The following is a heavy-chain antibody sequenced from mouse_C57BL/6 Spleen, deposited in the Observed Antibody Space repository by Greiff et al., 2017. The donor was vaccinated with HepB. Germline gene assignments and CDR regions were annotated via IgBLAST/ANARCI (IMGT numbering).Heavy chain of an antibody. V-gene: IGHV1-54*01. J-gene: IGHJ2*01. Sequence: VQLQQSGAELVRPGTSVKVSCKASGYAFTNYLIEWVKQRPGQGLEWIGVINPGSGGTNYNEKFKGKATLTADKSSSTAYMQLSSLTSEDSAVYFCARSYYYGSNYFDYWGQGTTLTVSS. CDR3: ARSYYYGSNYFDY. CDR2: INPGSGGT. D-gene: IGHD1-1*01. CDR1: GYAFTNYL.